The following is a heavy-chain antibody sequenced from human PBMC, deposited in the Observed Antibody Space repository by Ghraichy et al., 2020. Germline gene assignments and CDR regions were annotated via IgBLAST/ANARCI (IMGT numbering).Heavy chain of an antibody. J-gene: IGHJ2*01. Sequence: SETLSLTCTVSGGSISSYYWSWIRQPPGKGLEWIGYIYYSGSTNYNPSLKSRVTISVDTSKNQFSLKLSSVTAADTAVYYCASSQYSSSWDYWYFDLWGRGTLVTVSS. V-gene: IGHV4-59*01. CDR2: IYYSGST. CDR1: GGSISSYY. D-gene: IGHD6-13*01. CDR3: ASSQYSSSWDYWYFDL.